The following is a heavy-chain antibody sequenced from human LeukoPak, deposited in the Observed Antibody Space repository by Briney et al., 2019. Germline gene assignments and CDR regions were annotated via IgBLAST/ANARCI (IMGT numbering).Heavy chain of an antibody. Sequence: SETLSLTCTVSGGSVSSGSYYWSWIRQPPGRGLEWIADIFHSGIANYNPSLKSRVTISMDKSKNQFSLTLSSVTAADTAVYYCAGGGEAWELLGYWGQGTLVTVSS. CDR1: GGSVSSGSYY. CDR2: IFHSGIA. CDR3: AGGGEAWELLGY. D-gene: IGHD3-10*02. J-gene: IGHJ4*02. V-gene: IGHV4-61*01.